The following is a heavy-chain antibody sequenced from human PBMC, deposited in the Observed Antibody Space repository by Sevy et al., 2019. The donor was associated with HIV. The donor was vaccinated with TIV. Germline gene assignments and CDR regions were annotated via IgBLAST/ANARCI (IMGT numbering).Heavy chain of an antibody. J-gene: IGHJ4*02. CDR2: ISSRSSHI. V-gene: IGHV3-11*06. CDR1: GFTFSDYY. CDR3: ARDWNNYGTGYFDY. Sequence: GGSLRLSCAASGFTFSDYYMSWIRQAPGRGLEWVSSISSRSSHINYADSMQGRFTISRDNAKNSLYLQMNSLRAEDTAVYYCARDWNNYGTGYFDYWGQGTLVTVSS. D-gene: IGHD5-18*01.